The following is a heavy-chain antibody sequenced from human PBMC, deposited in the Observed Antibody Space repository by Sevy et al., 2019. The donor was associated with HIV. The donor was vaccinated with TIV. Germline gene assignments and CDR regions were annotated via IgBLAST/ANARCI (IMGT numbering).Heavy chain of an antibody. CDR3: AKDFTGYNGMDV. Sequence: GGSLRLSCVVSGISFTTSGMHWVRQAPGKGLAWVAVISYHGRDKFYAESVKGRSTISRDNSKNMLYLQINSLRAEDTAVYYCAKDFTGYNGMDVWGQGTMVTVSS. D-gene: IGHD3-9*01. CDR2: ISYHGRDK. CDR1: GISFTTSG. J-gene: IGHJ6*02. V-gene: IGHV3-30*18.